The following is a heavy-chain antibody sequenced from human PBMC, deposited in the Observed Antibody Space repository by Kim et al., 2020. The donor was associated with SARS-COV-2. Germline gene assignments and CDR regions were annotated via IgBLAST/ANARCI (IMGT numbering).Heavy chain of an antibody. Sequence: GGSLRLSCAASGFTVSSYYMSWVRQAPGKGLEWVSVIYSGGSTYYADSVKGRFTISRDNSKNTLYLQMNSLRAEDTAVYYCARIEARYTSGVYYYGMDVWGQGTTVTVSS. CDR3: ARIEARYTSGVYYYGMDV. D-gene: IGHD3-16*02. CDR2: IYSGGST. V-gene: IGHV3-53*01. CDR1: GFTVSSYY. J-gene: IGHJ6*02.